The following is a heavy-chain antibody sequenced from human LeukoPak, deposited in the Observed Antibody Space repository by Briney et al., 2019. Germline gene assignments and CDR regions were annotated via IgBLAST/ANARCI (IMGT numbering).Heavy chain of an antibody. D-gene: IGHD1-26*01. J-gene: IGHJ5*02. CDR3: ASRGDSGSYIWFDP. Sequence: GGSLRLSCAASGFTFSDYYMSWIRQAPGKGLEWVSYISSSGSTIYYADSVKGRFTISRDNAKNSLYLQMNSLRAEDTAVYYCASRGDSGSYIWFDPWGQGTLVTVSS. CDR1: GFTFSDYY. CDR2: ISSSGSTI. V-gene: IGHV3-11*01.